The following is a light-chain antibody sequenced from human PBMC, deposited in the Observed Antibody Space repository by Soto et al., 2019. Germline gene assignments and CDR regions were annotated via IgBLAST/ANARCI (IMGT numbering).Light chain of an antibody. CDR3: QQYTCLWT. V-gene: IGKV1-5*03. CDR1: QTISSW. J-gene: IGKJ1*01. CDR2: KAS. Sequence: DIQMTQSPSTLSGSVGGRGTITCRASQTISSWLAWYQQKPGKSPKLLIYKASTLKSGVPSRFSGSGSGTEFTLTISSLQPDDVATYYCQQYTCLWTFGPGTRVDIK.